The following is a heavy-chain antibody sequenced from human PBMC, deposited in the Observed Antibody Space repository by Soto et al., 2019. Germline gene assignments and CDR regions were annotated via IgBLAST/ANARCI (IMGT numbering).Heavy chain of an antibody. J-gene: IGHJ4*02. V-gene: IGHV4-4*02. CDR3: ARRSYYDSSGYFDY. CDR2: IYHSGST. D-gene: IGHD3-22*01. CDR1: GGSISSSNW. Sequence: SETLSLTCAVSGGSISSSNWWSWVRQPPGKGLEWIGEIYHSGSTNYNPSLKSRVTISVDKSKNQFSLKLSSVTAADTAVYYCARRSYYDSSGYFDYWGQGTLVTVSS.